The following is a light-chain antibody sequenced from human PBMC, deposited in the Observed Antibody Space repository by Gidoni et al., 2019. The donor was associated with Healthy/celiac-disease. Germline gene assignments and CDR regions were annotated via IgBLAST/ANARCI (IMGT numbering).Light chain of an antibody. CDR2: RNT. V-gene: IGLV10-54*01. CDR1: SNNVGNQG. CDR3: SAWDSSLSAWL. Sequence: QAGLTQPPSVSKGLRQTATLTCTGNSNNVGNQGAASLQQHQGHPPKLLSYRNTNRPSGISERLSASSSGNTASLTITGLQPEDEADYYCSAWDSSLSAWLFGGGTKLTVL. J-gene: IGLJ3*02.